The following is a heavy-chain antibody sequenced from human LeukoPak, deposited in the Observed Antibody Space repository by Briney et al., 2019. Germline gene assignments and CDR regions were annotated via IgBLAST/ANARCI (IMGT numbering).Heavy chain of an antibody. CDR2: IRYDGSNK. V-gene: IGHV3-30*02. D-gene: IGHD3-22*01. CDR3: AKADRYSSGFYSSDY. Sequence: PGGSLRLSCAASGFTFSNYGMHWVRQAPGKGLEWVTYIRYDGSNKYYADSVKGRFTISRDNSKNTLYLQMTSLRAEDTAVYYCAKADRYSSGFYSSDYWGQGTLVTVSS. J-gene: IGHJ4*02. CDR1: GFTFSNYG.